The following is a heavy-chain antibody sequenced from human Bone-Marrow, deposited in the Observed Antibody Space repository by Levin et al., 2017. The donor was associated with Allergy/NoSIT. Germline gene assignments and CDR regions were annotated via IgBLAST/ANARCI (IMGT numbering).Heavy chain of an antibody. CDR2: IYTSGST. J-gene: IGHJ4*02. CDR3: ATHTSHSGSDDTIDY. D-gene: IGHD1-26*01. CDR1: GGSISSYY. V-gene: IGHV4-4*07. Sequence: SQTLSLTCTVSGGSISSYYWSWIRQPAGKGLEWIGRIYTSGSTNYNPSLKSRVTMSVDTSKNQFSLKLSSVTAADTAVYYCATHTSHSGSDDTIDYWGQGTLVTVSS.